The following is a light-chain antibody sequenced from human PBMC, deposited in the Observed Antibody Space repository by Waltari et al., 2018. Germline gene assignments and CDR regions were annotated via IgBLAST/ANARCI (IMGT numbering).Light chain of an antibody. CDR3: QAWDSSTAV. CDR1: KLGDKY. CDR2: QDN. Sequence: SYEVTQPPSVSVSPGQTVSITCSGHKLGDKYASWYQQRPGHSPLLVIYQDNKRPSGIPERFSGSNSGNTAALTISGTQTVDEADYYCQAWDSSTAVFGGGTKLTVL. V-gene: IGLV3-1*01. J-gene: IGLJ3*02.